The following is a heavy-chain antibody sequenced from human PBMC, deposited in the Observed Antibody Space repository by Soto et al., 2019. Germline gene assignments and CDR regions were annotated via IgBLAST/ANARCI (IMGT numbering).Heavy chain of an antibody. CDR2: IIPIFGTA. CDR1: GGTFSSYA. J-gene: IGHJ6*02. D-gene: IGHD5-18*01. V-gene: IGHV1-69*12. CDR3: ARDRDVQLWFLGRMDYYYCGMDV. Sequence: QVQLVQSGAEVKKPGSSVKVSCKASGGTFSSYAISWVRQAPGQGLEWMGGIIPIFGTANYAQKFQGRVTITADESTSTAYMELSSLRSEDTAVYYCARDRDVQLWFLGRMDYYYCGMDVWGQGTTVTVSS.